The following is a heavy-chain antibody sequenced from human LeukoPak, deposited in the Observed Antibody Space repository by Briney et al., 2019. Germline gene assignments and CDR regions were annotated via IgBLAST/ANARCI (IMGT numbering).Heavy chain of an antibody. J-gene: IGHJ4*02. CDR1: GYTFTGYY. Sequence: ASVKVSCKASGYTFTGYYMHWVRQAPGQGLEWMGWINPNSGGTNYAQKFQGRVTMTRDTSISTAYMELSRLRSDDTAVYYCAREESDILTGYYNLDYWGQGTLVTVSS. D-gene: IGHD3-9*01. CDR2: INPNSGGT. V-gene: IGHV1-2*02. CDR3: AREESDILTGYYNLDY.